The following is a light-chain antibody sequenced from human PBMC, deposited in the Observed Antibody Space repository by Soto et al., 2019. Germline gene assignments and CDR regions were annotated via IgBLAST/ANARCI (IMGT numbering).Light chain of an antibody. CDR1: SSDVGGYKY. CDR3: SSFTSSYTFV. CDR2: EVS. Sequence: QSALTQPASVSGSPGQSIAISCTGTSSDVGGYKYVSWYQQHPGKAHKLLISEVSNRPSGVSDRFSGSKSGNTASLTISGLQAEDEADYYCSSFTSSYTFVFGSGTKVT. J-gene: IGLJ1*01. V-gene: IGLV2-14*01.